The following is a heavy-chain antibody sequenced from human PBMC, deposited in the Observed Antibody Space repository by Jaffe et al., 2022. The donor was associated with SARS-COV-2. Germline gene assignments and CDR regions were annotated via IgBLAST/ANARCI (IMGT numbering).Heavy chain of an antibody. Sequence: QVQLQESGPGLVKPSQTLSLNCRVSGDSISGSGHYWTWIRQHPGKGLEWIGHIYYSGRTSYNPSLESRLTISVDMSKNQFSLKLSSMTAADTAVYYCATDRHYYDGSGYYYYFDYWGQGTLVTVSS. CDR1: GDSISGSGHY. CDR2: IYYSGRT. CDR3: ATDRHYYDGSGYYYYFDY. J-gene: IGHJ4*02. D-gene: IGHD3-22*01. V-gene: IGHV4-31*03.